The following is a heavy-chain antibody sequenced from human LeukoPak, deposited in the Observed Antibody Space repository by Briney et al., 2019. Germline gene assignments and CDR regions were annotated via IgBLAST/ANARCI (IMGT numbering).Heavy chain of an antibody. D-gene: IGHD1/OR15-1a*01. CDR3: ARGHNENNYKSTIDV. Sequence: PSETLSLTCAVSGDSISTSTWWNWVRQPPGKGLEWIGEIYHSGSTNRNPSLKSRVTISVDKTKNQFYLKLSSVTAADTAMYYCARGHNENNYKSTIDVWGQGTMVTVSS. J-gene: IGHJ3*01. V-gene: IGHV4-4*02. CDR1: GDSISTSTW. CDR2: IYHSGST.